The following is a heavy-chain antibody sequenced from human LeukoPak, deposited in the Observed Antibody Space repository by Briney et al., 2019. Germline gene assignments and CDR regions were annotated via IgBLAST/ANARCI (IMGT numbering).Heavy chain of an antibody. CDR2: IKQDGSEI. D-gene: IGHD6-13*01. J-gene: IGHJ4*02. CDR3: ARERQQLLFFDY. Sequence: GESLRLSCGASGFTFSSRWMTWVRQAPGEGLEFVANIKQDGSEINYADSVKGRFTVSRDNAKNSLYLQMNSLRAEDTALYYCARERQQLLFFDYWGQGTLVTVSS. V-gene: IGHV3-7*01. CDR1: GFTFSSRW.